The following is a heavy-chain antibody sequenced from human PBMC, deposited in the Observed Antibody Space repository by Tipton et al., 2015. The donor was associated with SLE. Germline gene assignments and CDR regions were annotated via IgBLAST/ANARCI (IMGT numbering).Heavy chain of an antibody. CDR2: INHSGST. V-gene: IGHV4-34*01. J-gene: IGHJ1*01. Sequence: TLSLTCAVYGGSFSGYYWSWIRQPPGKGLEWIGEINHSGSTNYNPSLKSRVTISVDTSKNQFSLKLRSVTAADTAVYYCARGFRAAGRYFQHWGQGTLVTVSS. CDR3: ARGFRAAGRYFQH. CDR1: GGSFSGYY. D-gene: IGHD6-13*01.